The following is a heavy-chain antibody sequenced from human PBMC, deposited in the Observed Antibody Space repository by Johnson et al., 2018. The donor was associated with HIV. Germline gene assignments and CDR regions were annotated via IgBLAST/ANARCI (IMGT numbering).Heavy chain of an antibody. V-gene: IGHV3-9*01. J-gene: IGHJ3*02. CDR3: AKGTHYSDSSGYWSNDAFDI. CDR2: ISWNSGSI. D-gene: IGHD3-22*01. CDR1: GFTFDDYA. Sequence: VQLVESGGGLVHPGGSLRLSCAASGFTFDDYAMHWVRQAPGKGLEWVSGISWNSGSIGYADSVKGRFTISRDNAKNSLYLQMNSLRAEDTAVYYCAKGTHYSDSSGYWSNDAFDIWGQGTRVTVSS.